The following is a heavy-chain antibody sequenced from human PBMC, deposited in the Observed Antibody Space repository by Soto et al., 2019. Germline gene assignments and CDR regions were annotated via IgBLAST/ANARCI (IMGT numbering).Heavy chain of an antibody. J-gene: IGHJ6*02. Sequence: LGESLKISCKGSGYSFTSYWIGWVRQMPGKGLEWMGIIYPGDSDTRYSPSFQGQVTISADKSISTAYLQWSSLKASDTAMYYFARPLRPLYYYYGMDVWGQGPTVTVSS. CDR1: GYSFTSYW. CDR3: ARPLRPLYYYYGMDV. D-gene: IGHD6-25*01. V-gene: IGHV5-51*01. CDR2: IYPGDSDT.